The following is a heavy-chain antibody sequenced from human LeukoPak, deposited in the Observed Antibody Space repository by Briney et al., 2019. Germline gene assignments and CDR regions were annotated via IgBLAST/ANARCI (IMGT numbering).Heavy chain of an antibody. V-gene: IGHV4-4*02. CDR1: GDSVSSTNW. Sequence: PSETLSLTCGVSGDSVSSTNWWGWLRQPPGKGLEWIGDVHHNWGAHYHPSLKSRVTISVDTSKNQFSLKLSSVTAADTAVYYCARHRHGSGSIVADYWGQGTLVTVSS. CDR2: VHHNWGA. CDR3: ARHRHGSGSIVADY. J-gene: IGHJ4*02. D-gene: IGHD3-10*01.